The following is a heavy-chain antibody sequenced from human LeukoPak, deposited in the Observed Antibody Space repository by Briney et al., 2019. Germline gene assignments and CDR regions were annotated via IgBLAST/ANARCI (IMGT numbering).Heavy chain of an antibody. Sequence: SETPSLTCAVYGGSFSGYYWSWIRQPPGKGLEWIGEINHSGSTNYNPSLKSRVTISVDTSKNQFSLKLSSVTAADTAVYYCARSIRGYQLAFDYWGQGTLVTVSS. CDR1: GGSFSGYY. J-gene: IGHJ4*02. V-gene: IGHV4-34*01. CDR2: INHSGST. D-gene: IGHD2-2*01. CDR3: ARSIRGYQLAFDY.